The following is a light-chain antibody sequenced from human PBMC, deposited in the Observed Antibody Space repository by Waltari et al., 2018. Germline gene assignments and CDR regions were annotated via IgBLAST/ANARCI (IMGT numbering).Light chain of an antibody. CDR2: DVT. Sequence: QSALTQPASVSGSPGQSITISCPGPTSYIGFYHDVSWSHQYPGKAPTLMIFDVTRWPSGVSHRFSGSKSGNTASLTISGLQAEDEADYFCAAYTSTNTVIFGGGTKVTVL. CDR1: TSYIGFYHD. J-gene: IGLJ2*01. V-gene: IGLV2-14*01. CDR3: AAYTSTNTVI.